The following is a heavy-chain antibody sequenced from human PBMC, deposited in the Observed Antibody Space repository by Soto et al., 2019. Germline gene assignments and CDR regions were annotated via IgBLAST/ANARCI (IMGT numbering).Heavy chain of an antibody. V-gene: IGHV4-31*03. Sequence: TLSLTCTVSGGSISSGGYYWSWIRQHPGKGLEWIGYIYYSGSTYYNPSLKSRVTISVDTSKNQFSLKLSSVTAADTAVYYCARDDTVTLDYWGQGTLVTVSS. CDR3: ARDDTVTLDY. D-gene: IGHD4-17*01. CDR2: IYYSGST. J-gene: IGHJ4*02. CDR1: GGSISSGGYY.